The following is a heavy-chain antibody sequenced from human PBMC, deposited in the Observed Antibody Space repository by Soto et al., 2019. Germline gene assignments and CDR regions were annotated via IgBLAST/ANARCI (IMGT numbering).Heavy chain of an antibody. V-gene: IGHV3-23*01. CDR1: GFAFSSHA. J-gene: IGHJ4*02. CDR2: ISGSGGRT. Sequence: GGSLRLSCAASGFAFSSHAMNWVRQAPGKGLERVSGISGSGGRTYYADSVKGRFTISRDNSKNTLDLQMNSLRAEDTAVYYCAKGRYSYDSSGHDYWGLGTLVTVS. CDR3: AKGRYSYDSSGHDY. D-gene: IGHD3-22*01.